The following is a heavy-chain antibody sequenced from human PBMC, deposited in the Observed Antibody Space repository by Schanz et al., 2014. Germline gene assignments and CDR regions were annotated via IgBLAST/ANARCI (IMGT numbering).Heavy chain of an antibody. CDR1: GFTLTSYA. CDR2: ISGSGGST. Sequence: EVQLVESGGEFIQPGGSLRLSCEASGFTLTSYALTWVRQAPGKGLEWVAGISGSGGSTDYADSVKGRFIIPRDNSKNTLYLQMNSLRDEDTAVYYCAATTILADWGQGTLVAVSS. J-gene: IGHJ4*02. V-gene: IGHV3-23*04. CDR3: AATTILAD. D-gene: IGHD3-3*01.